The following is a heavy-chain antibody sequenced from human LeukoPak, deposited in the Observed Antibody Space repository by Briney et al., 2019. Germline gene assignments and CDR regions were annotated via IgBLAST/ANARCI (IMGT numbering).Heavy chain of an antibody. D-gene: IGHD1-7*01. CDR2: ISAYNGNT. J-gene: IGHJ5*02. Sequence: GASVKVSCKASGYTFTSYGISWVRQAPGQGLEWMGWISAYNGNTNYAQKLQGRVTMTTDTSTSSAYMELRSLRSDDTAVYYCASARGSYNWNYHWFDPWGQGTPVTVSS. CDR3: ASARGSYNWNYHWFDP. V-gene: IGHV1-18*01. CDR1: GYTFTSYG.